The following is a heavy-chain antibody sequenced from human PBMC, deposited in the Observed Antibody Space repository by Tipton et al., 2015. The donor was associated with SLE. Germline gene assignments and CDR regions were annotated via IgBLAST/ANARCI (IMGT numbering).Heavy chain of an antibody. J-gene: IGHJ6*03. CDR3: ARDIAEPGGYYYMDV. CDR2: IYYTGST. D-gene: IGHD6-13*01. V-gene: IGHV4-59*01. CDR1: GVSIRSDY. Sequence: TLSLTCNVSGVSIRSDYWSWIRQPPGKGLEWIGYIYYTGSTNYNPSLKSRVTISVDTSKNQLSLKVRSVTAADTAVYFCARDIAEPGGYYYMDVWGKGTTVSVSS.